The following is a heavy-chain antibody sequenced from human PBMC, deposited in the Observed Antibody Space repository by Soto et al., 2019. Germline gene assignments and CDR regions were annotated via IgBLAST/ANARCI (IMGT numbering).Heavy chain of an antibody. J-gene: IGHJ3*01. V-gene: IGHV3-23*01. CDR1: VFTFSDYA. Sequence: PGGSLRLSCASSVFTFSDYAMYCVRHSPGKWLEWASHIGATGNWPQYTDSVKGRFTISRDNSKNTLYLHMNSLRVEDTAVYYCAKDAITFNSRNDGFDVWGQGTTVTVSS. D-gene: IGHD6-13*01. CDR2: IGATGNWP. CDR3: AKDAITFNSRNDGFDV.